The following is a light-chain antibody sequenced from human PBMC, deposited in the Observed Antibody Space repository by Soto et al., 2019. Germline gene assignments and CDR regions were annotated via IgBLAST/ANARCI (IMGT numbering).Light chain of an antibody. CDR2: DVT. CDR3: RSYTSRSTLVYV. J-gene: IGLJ1*01. CDR1: RXDXGGYKY. Sequence: QSVLAQPASVSGSPGQSITISCTGTRXDXGGYKYVSWYQQKQGKATQIMIYDVTNRNSGISNRFSGSKSGKKASLTIYGLQAEDEADYYCRSYTSRSTLVYVFGTGTKVTVL. V-gene: IGLV2-14*03.